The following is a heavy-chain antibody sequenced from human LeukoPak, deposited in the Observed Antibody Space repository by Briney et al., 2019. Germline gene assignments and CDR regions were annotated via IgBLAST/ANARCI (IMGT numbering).Heavy chain of an antibody. D-gene: IGHD3-22*01. CDR3: ARRGGYPNWFDP. Sequence: SETLSLTCTVSGGSISSSSYYWSWIRQPPGKGLEWIGYIYYSGSTNYNPSLKSRVTISVDTSKNQFSLKLSSVTAADTAVYYCARRGGYPNWFDPWGQGTLVTVSS. V-gene: IGHV4-61*01. CDR2: IYYSGST. CDR1: GGSISSSSYY. J-gene: IGHJ5*02.